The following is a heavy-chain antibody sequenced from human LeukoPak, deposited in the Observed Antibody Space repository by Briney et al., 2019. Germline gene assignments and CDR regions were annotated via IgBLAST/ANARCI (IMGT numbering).Heavy chain of an antibody. V-gene: IGHV1-2*02. CDR2: INPSSGGT. D-gene: IGHD1-26*01. J-gene: IGHJ4*02. CDR3: ARVVGATGY. Sequence: ASVKVSCKASGYTFTGYYMHWVRQAPGQGLEWMGWINPSSGGTNYAQKFQGRVTMTRDTSISTAYMELSRLRSDDTAVYYCARVVGATGYWGQGTLVTVSS. CDR1: GYTFTGYY.